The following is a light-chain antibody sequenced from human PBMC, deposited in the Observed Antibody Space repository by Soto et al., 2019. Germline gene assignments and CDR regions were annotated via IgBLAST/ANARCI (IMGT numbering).Light chain of an antibody. J-gene: IGLJ3*02. Sequence: QSVLTQPPSVSAAPGQKVTISCSGSSSNIGNNYVSWYQQLPGTAPKLLIYDNNKRPSGIPDRFSGSKSGTSATLGITGLQTGDGADYYCGTWDSSLSAGVFGGGTKDTVL. V-gene: IGLV1-51*01. CDR2: DNN. CDR1: SSNIGNNY. CDR3: GTWDSSLSAGV.